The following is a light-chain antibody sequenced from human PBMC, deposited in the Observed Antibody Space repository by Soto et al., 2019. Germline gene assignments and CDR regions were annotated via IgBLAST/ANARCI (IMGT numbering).Light chain of an antibody. CDR2: LNSDGSH. Sequence: QSVLTQSPSASASLGASVKLTCTLSSGHSSYAIAWHQQQPEKGPRYLMKLNSDGSHSKGDGIPDRFSGSSSGAECYLIISSLQSEDEADYYCQTWGTGIHVFGTGTKLTVL. V-gene: IGLV4-69*01. CDR3: QTWGTGIHV. J-gene: IGLJ1*01. CDR1: SGHSSYA.